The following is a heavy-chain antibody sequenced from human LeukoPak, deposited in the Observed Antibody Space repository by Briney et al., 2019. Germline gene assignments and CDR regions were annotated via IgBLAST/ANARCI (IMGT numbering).Heavy chain of an antibody. D-gene: IGHD1-26*01. J-gene: IGHJ4*02. CDR3: TARRGGSRLDY. Sequence: GGSLRLSCTASGFIFGDYAMSWVRQAPGKGLEGVVFIRSKAYGGTTEYAASVKGRFTISREDSNSVAYVQMNSLKTEDTAVYYCTARRGGSRLDYWGQGTLVTVSS. V-gene: IGHV3-49*04. CDR2: IRSKAYGGTT. CDR1: GFIFGDYA.